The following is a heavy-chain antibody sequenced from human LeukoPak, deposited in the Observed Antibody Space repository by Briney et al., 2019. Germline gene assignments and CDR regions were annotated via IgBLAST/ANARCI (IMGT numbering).Heavy chain of an antibody. Sequence: GGSLRLSCAASGFTFSAYGMNWVRQAPGKGLEWVSTISRSGDITYYADSVKGRFTISRDNSKNTLYLQMNSLRAEDTAIYYCATGSTAVAGTKYWGQGILVTVSS. CDR3: ATGSTAVAGTKY. D-gene: IGHD6-19*01. CDR1: GFTFSAYG. V-gene: IGHV3-23*01. J-gene: IGHJ4*02. CDR2: ISRSGDIT.